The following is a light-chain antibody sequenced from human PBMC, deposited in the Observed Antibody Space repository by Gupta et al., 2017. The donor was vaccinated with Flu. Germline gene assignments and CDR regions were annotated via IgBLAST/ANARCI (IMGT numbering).Light chain of an antibody. CDR3: QGEGGSRIT. Sequence: DIVLPQSPATLSLSPGARATLSCVASQSVSSSYLAWYQQKAGLAPRLLIYDASSWSTGLPDRFSGRASATXITLSIXMLAPEDFAVYCFQGEGGSRITFGXGTRVEMK. V-gene: IGKV3D-20*01. CDR2: DAS. J-gene: IGKJ4*01. CDR1: QSVSSSY.